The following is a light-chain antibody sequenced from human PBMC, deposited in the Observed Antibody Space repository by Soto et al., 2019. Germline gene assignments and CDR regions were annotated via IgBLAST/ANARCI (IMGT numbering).Light chain of an antibody. CDR1: MRDVGAYNL. CDR3: SSYTSDNRNYV. V-gene: IGLV2-14*01. J-gene: IGLJ1*01. CDR2: EVR. Sequence: QSVLTQPASVSGSAGQSITISCSGTMRDVGAYNLVSWYQQHPGTAPKLIIYEVRNRPSGISSRFSGSRSGNTASLTISGLQPEDEGDYYCSSYTSDNRNYVFGTGTKVTVL.